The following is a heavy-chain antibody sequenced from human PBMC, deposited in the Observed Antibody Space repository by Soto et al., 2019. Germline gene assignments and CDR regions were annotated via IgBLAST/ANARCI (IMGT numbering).Heavy chain of an antibody. D-gene: IGHD1-26*01. CDR3: AGGRDYDY. V-gene: IGHV4-4*02. J-gene: IGHJ4*02. CDR1: GGAMPTSVL. CDR2: IAHDGHT. Sequence: SETLSLTCDVYGGAMPTSVLWTWVRQFPGRGLEWIGEIAHDGHTNYNPSLSGRVTMSVDLPNSQFSLNVASVNAADTAVYLCAGGRDYDYWGQGTLVTVSS.